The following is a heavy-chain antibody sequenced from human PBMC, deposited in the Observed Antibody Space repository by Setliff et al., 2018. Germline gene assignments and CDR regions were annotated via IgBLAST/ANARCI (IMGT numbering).Heavy chain of an antibody. Sequence: ASVKVSCKVSGYTLTELSRHWVRQAPRKGLEWMGGFDPEDGETIYAQKFQGRVTMTEDTSTDTAYMELSSLRSEDTAVYYCATSVSWIQLVLYPQGHPEPFDYWGQGTLVTVSS. D-gene: IGHD5-18*01. CDR2: FDPEDGET. CDR1: GYTLTELS. CDR3: ATSVSWIQLVLYPQGHPEPFDY. V-gene: IGHV1-24*01. J-gene: IGHJ4*02.